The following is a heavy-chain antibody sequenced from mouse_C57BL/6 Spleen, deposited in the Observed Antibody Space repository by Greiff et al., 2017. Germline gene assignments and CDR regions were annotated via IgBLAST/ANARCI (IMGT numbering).Heavy chain of an antibody. CDR2: IYPGDSDT. V-gene: IGHV1-82*01. D-gene: IGHD2-1*01. J-gene: IGHJ1*03. CDR3: ARSYYGISGYFDV. Sequence: QVQLQQSGPELVKPGASVKISCKASGYAFSSSWMNWVKQRPGQGLEWIGRIYPGDSDTNYNGKFKGKATLTADKSSSTAYMQLSSLTSEDSAVYYCARSYYGISGYFDVWGTGTTVTVSS. CDR1: GYAFSSSW.